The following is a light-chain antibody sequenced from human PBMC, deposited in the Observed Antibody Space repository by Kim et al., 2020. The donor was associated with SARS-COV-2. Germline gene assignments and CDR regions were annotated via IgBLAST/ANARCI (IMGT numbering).Light chain of an antibody. J-gene: IGLJ1*01. CDR1: Y. CDR2: DNN. CDR3: GTWDDSLIVGYV. V-gene: IGLV1-51*01. Sequence: YVSWYQQLPGTAPKLLIYDNNKRPSGIPDRFSGSKSGTSATLGITGLQTGDEADYYCGTWDDSLIVGYVFGTGTKLTVL.